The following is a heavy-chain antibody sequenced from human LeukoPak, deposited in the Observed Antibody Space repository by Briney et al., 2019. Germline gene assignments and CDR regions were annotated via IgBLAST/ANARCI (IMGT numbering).Heavy chain of an antibody. CDR3: ARVTITMIVGEKYNWFDP. D-gene: IGHD3-22*01. Sequence: SETLSLTCTVSGGSISSSSYYWGWIRQPPGKGLEWIGSIYYSGSTYYNPSLKSRVTISVDTSKNQFSLKLSSVTAADTAVYYCARVTITMIVGEKYNWFDPWGQGTLVTVSS. V-gene: IGHV4-39*07. J-gene: IGHJ5*02. CDR2: IYYSGST. CDR1: GGSISSSSYY.